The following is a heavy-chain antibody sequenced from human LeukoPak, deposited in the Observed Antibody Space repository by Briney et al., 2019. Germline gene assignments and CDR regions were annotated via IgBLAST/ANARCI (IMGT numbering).Heavy chain of an antibody. CDR2: INTDGSST. V-gene: IGHV3-74*01. CDR3: ARGRYYDSSGYYYYYYYMDV. Sequence: GGSLRLSCTASGFTFNSYWMHWVRQSPGKGLVWVSRINTDGSSTSYADSVKGRFTISRDNAKNTLYLQMNSLRAEDTAVYYCARGRYYDSSGYYYYYYYMDVWGKGTTVTVSS. CDR1: GFTFNSYW. D-gene: IGHD3-22*01. J-gene: IGHJ6*03.